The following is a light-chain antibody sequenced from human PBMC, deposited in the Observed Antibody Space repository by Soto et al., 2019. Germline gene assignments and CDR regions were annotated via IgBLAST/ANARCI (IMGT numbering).Light chain of an antibody. CDR3: QQTYHAPRT. Sequence: IQMTQSPSTLSASVGDRVTITCRASQSISTFLAWYQQKPGKAPNLLIYDASSLQSAVPSRFSGSGSGTDFTLTISSLQPEDCATYYCQQTYHAPRTFGQGTRLEIK. J-gene: IGKJ5*01. CDR2: DAS. V-gene: IGKV1-39*01. CDR1: QSISTF.